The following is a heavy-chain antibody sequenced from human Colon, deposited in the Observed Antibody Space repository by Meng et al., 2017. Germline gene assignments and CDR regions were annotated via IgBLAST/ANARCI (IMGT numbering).Heavy chain of an antibody. CDR2: ISRGGSTI. J-gene: IGHJ5*01. V-gene: IGHV3-11*01. Sequence: QVRLVGLGGGLVKPGGSLRLSCVASGFSFSDDHMTWIRQAPGKGLEWVSYISRGGSTIYYADSVKGRFTISRDDAKNSLYLQMNSLRAEDTAVYYCARDGTYRRFDSWGQGTLVTVSS. CDR3: ARDGTYRRFDS. D-gene: IGHD3-16*01. CDR1: GFSFSDDH.